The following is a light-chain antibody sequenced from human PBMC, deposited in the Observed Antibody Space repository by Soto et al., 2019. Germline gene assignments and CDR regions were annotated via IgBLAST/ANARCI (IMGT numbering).Light chain of an antibody. CDR2: DTS. Sequence: EIVLTQSPATLSLSPGERATLSCRASQSVGSYLAWFQQTPGQAPRLLIYDTSNRATGIPARFSGSGSGTDFTLTISSLETEDFAVYYCQQYGSSPYTFGQGTKLEIK. V-gene: IGKV3-11*01. CDR1: QSVGSY. CDR3: QQYGSSPYT. J-gene: IGKJ2*01.